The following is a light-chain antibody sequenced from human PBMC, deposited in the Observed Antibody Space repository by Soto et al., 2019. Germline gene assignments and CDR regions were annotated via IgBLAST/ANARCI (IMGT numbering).Light chain of an antibody. CDR1: TSDVGGYNY. CDR3: GSYTGSITYV. V-gene: IGLV2-14*01. CDR2: EVT. J-gene: IGLJ1*01. Sequence: QSALTQPASVSGSLGQSITISCTGTTSDVGGYNYVSWYQQHPGEAPILMIYEVTNRPSGVSNRFSGSKSGNTASLTISGLQVEDEAEYFCGSYTGSITYVFGTGTKVTVL.